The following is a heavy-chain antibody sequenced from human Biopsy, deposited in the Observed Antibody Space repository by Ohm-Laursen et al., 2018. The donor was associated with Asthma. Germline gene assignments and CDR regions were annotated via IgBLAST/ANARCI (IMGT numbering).Heavy chain of an antibody. CDR3: ARVDSSGWYLQDYGLDV. Sequence: SLRLSCAASGFSFNSYAIHWVRQAPGKGLEWVAVIWNDGSNKYYADSVKGRFSVSRDNSKNTLSLQMHGLIVEDTAVYYCARVDSSGWYLQDYGLDVWGQGTTVTAS. D-gene: IGHD6-19*01. CDR2: IWNDGSNK. V-gene: IGHV3-33*01. J-gene: IGHJ6*02. CDR1: GFSFNSYA.